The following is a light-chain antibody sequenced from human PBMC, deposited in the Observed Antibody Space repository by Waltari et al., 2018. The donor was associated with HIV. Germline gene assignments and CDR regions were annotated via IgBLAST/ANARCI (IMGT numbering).Light chain of an antibody. Sequence: DIQMTQSPSSVSASVGDRVTITCRASQGINNYLAWYQQKPGKAPKLLLYAASGLQSGVPSRFSGSASGTDFTLIISSLQPEDFATYYCQQGNSFPITFGQGTRLEIK. CDR2: AAS. V-gene: IGKV1-12*01. CDR1: QGINNY. CDR3: QQGNSFPIT. J-gene: IGKJ5*01.